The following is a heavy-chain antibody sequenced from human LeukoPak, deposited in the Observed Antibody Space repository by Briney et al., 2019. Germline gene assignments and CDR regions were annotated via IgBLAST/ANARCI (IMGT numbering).Heavy chain of an antibody. J-gene: IGHJ4*02. D-gene: IGHD6-13*01. CDR3: ARAIPIAAAGIGPFDY. CDR2: ISYDGSNK. V-gene: IGHV3-30-3*01. Sequence: PGGSLRLSCAASGFTFSSYAMHWVRQAPGKGLEWVAVISYDGSNKYYADSVKGRFTISRDNSKNTLYLQMNSLRAEDTAVYYCARAIPIAAAGIGPFDYWGQGTLVTVSS. CDR1: GFTFSSYA.